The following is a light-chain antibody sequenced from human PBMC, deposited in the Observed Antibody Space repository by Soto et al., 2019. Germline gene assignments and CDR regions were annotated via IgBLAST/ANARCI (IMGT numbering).Light chain of an antibody. CDR1: QRPRIS. CDR2: NTS. V-gene: IGKV3-11*01. Sequence: EIVLTQSPGTLSLSPGERATLSCRTSQRPRISLAWYQLKPGQAPRLLIYNTSDRATGVPARFSGSGSGTDFTLTISSLEPEDFAVYYCQLRNSWPPLYTVGQGTKLEIK. J-gene: IGKJ2*01. CDR3: QLRNSWPPLYT.